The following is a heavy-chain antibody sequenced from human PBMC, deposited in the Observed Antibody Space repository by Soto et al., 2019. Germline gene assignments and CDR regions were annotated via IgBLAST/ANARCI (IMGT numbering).Heavy chain of an antibody. CDR1: GGSISSGDYY. CDR2: IYYSGST. Sequence: SETLSLTCTVSGGSISSGDYYWSWIRQPPGKGLEWIGYIYYSGSTYYNPSLKSRVTISVDTSKNQFSLKLSSVTAADTAVYYCARDRRPKMTTVTTDYYYGMDVWGQGTTVPVSS. V-gene: IGHV4-30-4*01. CDR3: ARDRRPKMTTVTTDYYYGMDV. D-gene: IGHD4-17*01. J-gene: IGHJ6*02.